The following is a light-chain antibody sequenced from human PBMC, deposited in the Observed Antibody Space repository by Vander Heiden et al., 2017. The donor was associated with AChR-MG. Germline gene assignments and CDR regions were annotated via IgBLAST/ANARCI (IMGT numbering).Light chain of an antibody. J-gene: IGKJ2*01. V-gene: IGKV1-5*03. CDR3: QQYNEYSYT. CDR2: KAS. CDR1: QSIGKW. Sequence: DIQMTQSPSTLSASAGDRVTITCRASQSIGKWLAWYQQKPGKAPKLLIYKASGLESGVPSRFSGSGSGTEFTLTISHLQPDDFATYYCQQYNEYSYTFGQGTKLEIK.